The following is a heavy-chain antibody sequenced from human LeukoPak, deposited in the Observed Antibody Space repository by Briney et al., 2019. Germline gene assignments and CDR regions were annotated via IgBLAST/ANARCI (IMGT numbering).Heavy chain of an antibody. V-gene: IGHV3-74*01. Sequence: GGSLRLSCAASGFTLSSYWMHWVRQAPGKGLVWVSRINSDGSSTSYADSVKGRFTISRDNTKDSLYLQMNSLRAEDTAVYYCAKDGGSDPDSFDIWGQGTMVTVSS. CDR3: AKDGGSDPDSFDI. J-gene: IGHJ3*02. D-gene: IGHD2-15*01. CDR1: GFTLSSYW. CDR2: INSDGSST.